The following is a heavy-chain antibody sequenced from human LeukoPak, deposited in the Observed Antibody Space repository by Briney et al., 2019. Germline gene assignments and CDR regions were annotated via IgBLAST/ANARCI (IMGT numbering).Heavy chain of an antibody. CDR3: ARFWGGPGGYCSSTSCYPGTAFDI. D-gene: IGHD2-2*03. V-gene: IGHV3-30-3*01. CDR2: ISYDGSNK. Sequence: GGSLRLSCAASGFTFSSYAMHWVRQAPGKGLEWVAVISYDGSNKYYADSVKGRFTISRDNSKNTLYLQMNSLRAEDTAVYYCARFWGGPGGYCSSTSCYPGTAFDIWGQGTMVTVSS. CDR1: GFTFSSYA. J-gene: IGHJ3*02.